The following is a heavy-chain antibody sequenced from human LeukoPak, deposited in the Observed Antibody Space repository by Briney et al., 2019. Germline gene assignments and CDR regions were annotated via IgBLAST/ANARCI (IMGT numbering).Heavy chain of an antibody. CDR3: ARDREGRWLHEGFDY. CDR1: GGSISSYY. CDR2: IYTSGST. D-gene: IGHD5-24*01. V-gene: IGHV4-4*07. J-gene: IGHJ4*02. Sequence: SETLSLTCTVSGGSISSYYWSWIRQPAGKGLEWIWRIYTSGSTNYNPSLKSRVTMSVDTSKNQFSLKLSSVTAADTAVYYCARDREGRWLHEGFDYWGLGTLVTVSS.